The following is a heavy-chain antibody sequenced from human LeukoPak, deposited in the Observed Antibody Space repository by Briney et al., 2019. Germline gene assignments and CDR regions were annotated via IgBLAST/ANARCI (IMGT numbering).Heavy chain of an antibody. J-gene: IGHJ4*02. CDR1: GGSISGYY. D-gene: IGHD3-22*01. CDR3: ARVSSGGYFHTYYFDY. V-gene: IGHV4-59*01. CDR2: IRYSGTT. Sequence: SETLSLTCTVSGGSISGYYWSWIRQPPGKGLEWIGYIRYSGTTNYSPSLKSRATISVDTSKNQFSLNLISATAADTAIYYCARVSSGGYFHTYYFDYWGQATLVTVSS.